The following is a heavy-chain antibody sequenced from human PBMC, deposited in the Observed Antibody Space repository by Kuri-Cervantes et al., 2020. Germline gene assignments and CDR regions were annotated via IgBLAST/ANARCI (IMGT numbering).Heavy chain of an antibody. J-gene: IGHJ5*01. V-gene: IGHV3-43D*04. CDR3: VRDISTWGSCWFDS. D-gene: IGHD3-16*01. CDR2: ISWDGGST. CDR1: GFTFDDYA. Sequence: GGSLRLSCAASGFTFDDYAMHWVRQAPGKGLEWVSLISWDGGSTYYADSVKGRFTISRDNSKNSLYLQMNSLRVDDTAVYYCVRDISTWGSCWFDSWGQGTLVTVSS.